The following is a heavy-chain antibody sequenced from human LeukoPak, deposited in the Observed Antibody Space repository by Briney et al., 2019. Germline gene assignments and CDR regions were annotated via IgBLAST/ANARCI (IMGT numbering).Heavy chain of an antibody. CDR1: GYTFTSYD. CDR2: MNPNSGNT. J-gene: IGHJ5*02. D-gene: IGHD3-22*01. CDR3: ARDPYDSSGYYNWFDP. V-gene: IGHV1-18*01. Sequence: ASVKVSCKASGYTFTSYDINWVRQATGQGLEWMGWMNPNSGNTNYAQKLQGRVTMTTDTSTSTAYMELRSLRSDDTAVYYCARDPYDSSGYYNWFDPWGQGTLVTVSS.